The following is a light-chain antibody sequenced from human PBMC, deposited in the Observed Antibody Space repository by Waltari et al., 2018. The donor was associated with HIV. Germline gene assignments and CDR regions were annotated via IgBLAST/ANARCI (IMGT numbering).Light chain of an antibody. CDR1: NSNVGNHF. V-gene: IGLV1-47*01. J-gene: IGLJ3*02. CDR3: ASWDDKLSHWV. Sequence: QSVLTQPPSASKTPGQRVLMSCSGTNSNVGNHFVSWFQQVPGEAPKLVIYRNDRRPSGVSDRFSGAKSGSSASLAISGLQSDDEADYFCASWDDKLSHWVFGVGTKLTV. CDR2: RND.